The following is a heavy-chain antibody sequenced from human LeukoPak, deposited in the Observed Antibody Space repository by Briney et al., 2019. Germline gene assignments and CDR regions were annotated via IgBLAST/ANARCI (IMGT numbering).Heavy chain of an antibody. CDR3: ARKYDILTGNDNWFDP. V-gene: IGHV1-2*02. J-gene: IGHJ5*02. Sequence: ASVKVSCKASGYTFTGYYMHWVRQAPGQGLEWMGWINPNSGDTKYAQKFQGRVTMTRDTSISTGHMELSRLRSDNTAVYYCARKYDILTGNDNWFDPWGQGTLVTVSS. D-gene: IGHD3-9*01. CDR2: INPNSGDT. CDR1: GYTFTGYY.